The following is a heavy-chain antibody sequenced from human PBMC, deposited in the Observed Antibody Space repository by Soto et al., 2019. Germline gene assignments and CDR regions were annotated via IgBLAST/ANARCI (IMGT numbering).Heavy chain of an antibody. CDR1: GFTFSSYY. D-gene: IGHD1-26*01. CDR2: VNEDGSEK. V-gene: IGHV3-7*01. Sequence: GGSLRLSCAASGFTFSSYYMSWVRQAQGKGPEWVANVNEDGSEKYYVDSVKGRFTVSRDNAKNCLYLQMNSLRAEDTAVYYCAKWEGAGSDCRGQGTLVTVAS. CDR3: AKWEGAGSDC. J-gene: IGHJ4*02.